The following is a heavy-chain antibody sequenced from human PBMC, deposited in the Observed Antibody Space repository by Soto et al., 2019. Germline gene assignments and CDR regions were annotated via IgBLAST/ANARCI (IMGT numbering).Heavy chain of an antibody. CDR2: ISAYTDTP. CDR1: GYTFTNFG. Sequence: ASVKVSCKASGYTFTNFGVTWVRRAPGQGLEWMGWISAYTDTPNYAQKFQGRVTMTRDTSRSTVYMELRSLRSDDTAIYYCARSSGGNFGIIIEGSNWFDPWGQGTLVTVSS. V-gene: IGHV1-18*01. J-gene: IGHJ5*02. D-gene: IGHD3-3*01. CDR3: ARSSGGNFGIIIEGSNWFDP.